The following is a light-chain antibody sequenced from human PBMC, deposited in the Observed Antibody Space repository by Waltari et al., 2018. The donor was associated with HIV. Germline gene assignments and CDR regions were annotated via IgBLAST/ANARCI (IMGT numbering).Light chain of an antibody. Sequence: DIRLTQSPSSLSASVGDRVTITCRASQRISSYLNWYQQRPGKAPNLLIYATSALQSGVPSRFSGSGSGTEFTLTISSLQPEDFVTYYCHQSYSTPYTFGQGTKLEI. V-gene: IGKV1-39*01. CDR2: ATS. CDR1: QRISSY. J-gene: IGKJ2*01. CDR3: HQSYSTPYT.